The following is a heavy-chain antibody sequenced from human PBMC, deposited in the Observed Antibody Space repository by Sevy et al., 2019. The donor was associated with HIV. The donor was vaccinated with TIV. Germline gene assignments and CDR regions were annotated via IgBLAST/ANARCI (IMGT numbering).Heavy chain of an antibody. CDR2: ISYYGSNK. V-gene: IGHV3-30-3*01. D-gene: IGHD3-10*01. CDR3: ARDWGSGSYPKGIPLWSTYYYYGMDV. Sequence: GGSLRLSCAASGFTFSSYAMHWVRQAPGKGLEWVAVISYYGSNKYYADSVKGRFTISRDNSKNTLYLQMNSLRAEDTAVYYCARDWGSGSYPKGIPLWSTYYYYGMDVWGQGTTVTVSS. J-gene: IGHJ6*02. CDR1: GFTFSSYA.